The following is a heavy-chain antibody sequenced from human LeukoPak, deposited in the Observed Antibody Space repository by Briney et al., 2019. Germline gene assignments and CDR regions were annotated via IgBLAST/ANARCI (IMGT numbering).Heavy chain of an antibody. CDR1: GFTFSSYW. Sequence: GGSLRLSCAASGFTFSSYWMSWVRQAPGKGLEWVANIKQDGSEKYYVDSVKGRFTISRDNSKNTLYLQMNSLRAEDTAVYYCARDKRYNWNDGDAFDIWGQGTMVTVSS. D-gene: IGHD1-20*01. J-gene: IGHJ3*02. V-gene: IGHV3-7*01. CDR2: IKQDGSEK. CDR3: ARDKRYNWNDGDAFDI.